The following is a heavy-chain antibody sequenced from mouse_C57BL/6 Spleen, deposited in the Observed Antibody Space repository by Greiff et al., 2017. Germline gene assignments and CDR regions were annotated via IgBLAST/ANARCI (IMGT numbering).Heavy chain of an antibody. J-gene: IGHJ3*01. CDR2: IYPRDGST. V-gene: IGHV1-78*01. Sequence: VKLVESDAELVKPGASVKISCKVSGYTFTDHTIHWMKQRPEQGLEWIGYIYPRDGSTKYNEKFKGKATLTADKSSSTAYMQLNSLTSEDSAVYFCAREGDDFSWFAYWGQGTLVTVSA. CDR1: GYTFTDHT. CDR3: AREGDDFSWFAY. D-gene: IGHD2-4*01.